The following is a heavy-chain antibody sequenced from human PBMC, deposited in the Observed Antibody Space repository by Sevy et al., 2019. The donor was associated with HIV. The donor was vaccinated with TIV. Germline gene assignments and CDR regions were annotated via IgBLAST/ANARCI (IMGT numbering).Heavy chain of an antibody. J-gene: IGHJ4*02. D-gene: IGHD3-22*01. Sequence: GGSLRLSCAASGFTFSDYYMSWIRQAPGKGLEWVSYISSSSSSIYYADSVKGRFTISRDNAKNSLYLQMNSLRAEDTAVYYWSRSKYYYDSSGYSPFGYWGQGTLVTVSS. CDR1: GFTFSDYY. CDR2: ISSSSSSI. V-gene: IGHV3-11*01. CDR3: SRSKYYYDSSGYSPFGY.